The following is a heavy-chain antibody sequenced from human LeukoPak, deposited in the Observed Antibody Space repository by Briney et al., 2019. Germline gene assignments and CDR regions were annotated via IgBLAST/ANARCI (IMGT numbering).Heavy chain of an antibody. CDR2: IYTSGST. CDR1: GGSISSGSYY. V-gene: IGHV4-61*02. CDR3: ARRGSGWYYFDY. Sequence: SETLSLTCTVSGGSISSGSYYWSWIRQPAGKGLEWIGRIYTSGSTNYNPSLKSRFTISVDTSKNQFSLKLSSVTAADTAVYYCARRGSGWYYFDYWGQGTLVTVSS. D-gene: IGHD6-19*01. J-gene: IGHJ4*02.